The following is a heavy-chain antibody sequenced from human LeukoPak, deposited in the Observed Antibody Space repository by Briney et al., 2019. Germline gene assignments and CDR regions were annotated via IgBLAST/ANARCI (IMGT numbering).Heavy chain of an antibody. CDR2: ISGRDEST. Sequence: PGGSLRLSSAVSGLTFSNHALSWVRQAPGKGLEWVSAISGRDESTYHADSMKGRFTISRDNSKSTLYLQMSSLRAEDTAVYYCAREGDGDCSGGSCYEAFDYWGQGTLVTVSS. D-gene: IGHD2-15*01. CDR1: GLTFSNHA. J-gene: IGHJ4*02. CDR3: AREGDGDCSGGSCYEAFDY. V-gene: IGHV3-23*01.